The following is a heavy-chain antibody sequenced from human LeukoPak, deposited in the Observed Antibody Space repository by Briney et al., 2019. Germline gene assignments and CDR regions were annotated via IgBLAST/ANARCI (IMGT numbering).Heavy chain of an antibody. CDR3: ARMEGAIPHAYFDY. D-gene: IGHD1-14*01. V-gene: IGHV4-39*07. CDR2: IYYSGST. J-gene: IGHJ4*02. Sequence: SETLSLTCTVSGGSISSSSYYWGWIRQPPGKGLEWIGSIYYSGSTYYNPSLKSRVTISVDTSKNQLSLKVSSVTAADKAVYYCARMEGAIPHAYFDYWGQGTLVTVSS. CDR1: GGSISSSSYY.